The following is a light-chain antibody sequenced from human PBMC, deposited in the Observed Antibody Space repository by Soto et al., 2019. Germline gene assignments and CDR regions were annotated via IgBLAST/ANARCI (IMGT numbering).Light chain of an antibody. CDR3: QQYNDWPPIT. CDR2: GAS. V-gene: IGKV3-20*01. Sequence: EIVLTQSTGILTLSPGERASLSCGAIQSISSSFLAWYQQKPGQAPRLLIYGASSRATGIPDRFSGTGSETDFTLTISRLEPEDFAVYYCQQYNDWPPITFGQGTLLEIK. J-gene: IGKJ5*01. CDR1: QSISSSF.